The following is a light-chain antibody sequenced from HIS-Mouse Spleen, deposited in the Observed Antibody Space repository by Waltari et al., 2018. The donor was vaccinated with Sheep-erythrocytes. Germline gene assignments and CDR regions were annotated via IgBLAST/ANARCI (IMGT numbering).Light chain of an antibody. CDR3: MQALQTPRT. CDR1: QGLLHSNGYNY. Sequence: IGMTQSPLPLPVPPGEPASIPCRPSQGLLHSNGYNYLDWYLQKPGQSPQLLIYLGSNRASGVPDRFSGSGSGTDFTLKISRVEAEDVGVYYCMQALQTPRTFGQGTKLEIK. J-gene: IGKJ2*01. V-gene: IGKV2-28*01. CDR2: LGS.